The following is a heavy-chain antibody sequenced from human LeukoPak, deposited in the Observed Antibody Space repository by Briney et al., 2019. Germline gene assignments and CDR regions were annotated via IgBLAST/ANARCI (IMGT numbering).Heavy chain of an antibody. D-gene: IGHD2-2*01. CDR1: GGSFSGYY. CDR2: INHSGST. CDR3: ARGHRYCSSTSCYHWFDP. J-gene: IGHJ5*02. V-gene: IGHV4-34*01. Sequence: SETLSLTCAVYGGSFSGYYWSWIRQPPGKGLEWIGEINHSGSTNYNPSLKSRVTISVETSKNQFSLKLSSVTAADTAVYYCARGHRYCSSTSCYHWFDPWGQGTLVTVSS.